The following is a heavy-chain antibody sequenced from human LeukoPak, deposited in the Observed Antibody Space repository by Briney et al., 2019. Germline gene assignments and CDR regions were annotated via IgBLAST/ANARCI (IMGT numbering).Heavy chain of an antibody. CDR2: IYHSGST. CDR3: ARVGLGITMIDY. V-gene: IGHV4-38-2*02. CDR1: GYSISSGYY. Sequence: PSETLSLTCTASGYSISSGYYWGWIRQPPGKGLEWIGSIYHSGSTYYNPSLKSRVTISVDTSKNQFSLKLSPVTAADTAVYYCARVGLGITMIDYWGQGTLVTVSS. D-gene: IGHD3-22*01. J-gene: IGHJ4*02.